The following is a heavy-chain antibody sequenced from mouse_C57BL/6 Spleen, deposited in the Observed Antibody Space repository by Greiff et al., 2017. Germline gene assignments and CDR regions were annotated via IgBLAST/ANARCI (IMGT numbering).Heavy chain of an antibody. Sequence: VTLKVCGPELVKPGASVKLSCKASGYAFTSSWMNWVKQRPGQGLEWIGRIYPGDGDTNYNGKFKGKATLTADKSSSTAYMQLSSLTSEDSAVYFCARAYYGSYYFDYWGQGTTRTVSS. CDR2: IYPGDGDT. CDR3: ARAYYGSYYFDY. D-gene: IGHD2-9*01. V-gene: IGHV1-82*01. J-gene: IGHJ2*01. CDR1: GYAFTSSW.